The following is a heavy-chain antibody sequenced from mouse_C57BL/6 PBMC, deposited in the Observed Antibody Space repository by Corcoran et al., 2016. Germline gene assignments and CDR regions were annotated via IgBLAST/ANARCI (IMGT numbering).Heavy chain of an antibody. D-gene: IGHD1-1*01. V-gene: IGHV1-26*01. CDR2: INPNNGGT. CDR3: ARRGNYYGSSYLWFAY. CDR1: GYTFTDYY. Sequence: EVQLQQSGPELVKPGASVKISCKASGYTFTDYYMNWVKQSHGKSLEWIGDINPNNGGTSYNQKFKGKATLTVDKSSSTAYMELRSLTSEDSAVYYCARRGNYYGSSYLWFAYWGQGTLVTVSA. J-gene: IGHJ3*01.